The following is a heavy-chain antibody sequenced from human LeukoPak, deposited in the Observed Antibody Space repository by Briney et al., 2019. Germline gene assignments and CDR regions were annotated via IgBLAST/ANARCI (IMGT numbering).Heavy chain of an antibody. J-gene: IGHJ4*02. CDR1: GYSFTSYW. Sequence: GESLRISCKGSGYSFTSYWITWVRQMPGKGLEWMGRIDPSDSYTNYSPSFQGQVTISADKSISTAYLQWSSLKASDTAMYYCARLIAGYSTGWYYFDCWGQGTLVTVSS. CDR3: ARLIAGYSTGWYYFDC. CDR2: IDPSDSYT. V-gene: IGHV5-10-1*04. D-gene: IGHD6-19*01.